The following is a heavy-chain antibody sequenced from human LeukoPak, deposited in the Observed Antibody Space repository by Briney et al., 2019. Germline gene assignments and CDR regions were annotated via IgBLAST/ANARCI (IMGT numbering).Heavy chain of an antibody. V-gene: IGHV3-48*03. Sequence: GGSLRLSCAASGFTFSSYEMNWVRQAPGKGLEWVSYISSSGSTIYSADSVKGRFTISRDNAKNSLYLQMNSLRAEDTAVYYCAKPSLVDGSRLSYYYYGMDVWGQGTTVTVSS. CDR1: GFTFSSYE. D-gene: IGHD3/OR15-3a*01. J-gene: IGHJ6*02. CDR3: AKPSLVDGSRLSYYYYGMDV. CDR2: ISSSGSTI.